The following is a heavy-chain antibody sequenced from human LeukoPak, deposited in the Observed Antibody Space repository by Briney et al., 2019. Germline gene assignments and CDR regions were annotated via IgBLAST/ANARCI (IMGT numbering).Heavy chain of an antibody. J-gene: IGHJ4*02. CDR1: GFTFDDYG. Sequence: GGSLRLPCAASGFTFDDYGMSWVRQVPGQGLEWVSAINWNGGSTRYRESVKGRFTISRDTAKNSVYLQMNSLSPEDTALYYCARHRSMGELPKFDYWGQGTLVTVSS. CDR2: INWNGGST. D-gene: IGHD1-26*01. CDR3: ARHRSMGELPKFDY. V-gene: IGHV3-20*04.